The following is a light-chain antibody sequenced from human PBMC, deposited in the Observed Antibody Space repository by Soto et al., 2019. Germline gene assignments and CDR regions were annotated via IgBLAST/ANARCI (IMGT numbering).Light chain of an antibody. CDR2: DAS. Sequence: EIVLTQSPATLSLSPGARATLSCRASQSVSSYLAWYQQKPGQAPRLLIYDASDRATGIPGRFSGSGSGTDFTLTISSLEPEDFAVYYCQQHSNWPPITFXQGTKADIK. CDR1: QSVSSY. V-gene: IGKV3-11*01. J-gene: IGKJ1*01. CDR3: QQHSNWPPIT.